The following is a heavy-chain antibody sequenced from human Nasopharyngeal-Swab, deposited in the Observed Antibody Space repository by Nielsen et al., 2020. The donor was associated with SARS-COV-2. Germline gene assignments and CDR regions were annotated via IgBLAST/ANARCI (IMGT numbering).Heavy chain of an antibody. CDR3: AKEEVPNDY. J-gene: IGHJ4*02. V-gene: IGHV3-23*01. Sequence: GGSLRLSCAVSGFSFTTSAMSWVRQAPGKGLEWVSGISINGGNTYYADSVKGRFTISRDNSKSTVFLEMNSLRVEDTAVYYCAKEEVPNDYWGQGTLVTVSS. CDR1: GFSFTTSA. CDR2: ISINGGNT.